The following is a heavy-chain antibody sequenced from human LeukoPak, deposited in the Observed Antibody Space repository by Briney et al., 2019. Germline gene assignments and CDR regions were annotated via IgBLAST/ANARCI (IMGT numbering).Heavy chain of an antibody. CDR1: GFTFDDYA. CDR2: ISGDGGST. J-gene: IGHJ4*02. Sequence: GGSLRLSCAASGFTFDDYAMHWVRQAPGKGLEWVSLISGDGGSTYYADSVKGRFTISRDNSKNSLYLQMNSPRTEDTALYYCAKDISYDYVWGSYRPRQIYYFDYWGQGTLVTVSS. V-gene: IGHV3-43*02. CDR3: AKDISYDYVWGSYRPRQIYYFDY. D-gene: IGHD3-16*02.